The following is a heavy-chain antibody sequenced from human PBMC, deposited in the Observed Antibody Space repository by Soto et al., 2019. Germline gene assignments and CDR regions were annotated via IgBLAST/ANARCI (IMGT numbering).Heavy chain of an antibody. D-gene: IGHD3-22*01. J-gene: IGHJ4*02. CDR2: IYYSGST. CDR3: AVELNYYDSSGYYPLFDY. Sequence: PSETLSLTCPFSGFSLTRSRYYLGWLRQPPGKGLEWIGSIYYSGSTYYNPSLKSRVTISVDTSKNQFSLKLSSVTAADTAVYYCAVELNYYDSSGYYPLFDYWGQGTRVNVSA. V-gene: IGHV4-39*01. CDR1: GFSLTRSRYY.